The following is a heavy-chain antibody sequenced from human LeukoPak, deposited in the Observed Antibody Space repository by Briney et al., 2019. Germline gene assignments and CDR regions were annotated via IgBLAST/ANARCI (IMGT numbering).Heavy chain of an antibody. CDR1: GFTVSSNY. J-gene: IGHJ4*02. D-gene: IGHD6-13*01. CDR2: IYSGGST. Sequence: GGTLRLSCAASGFTVSSNYMSWVRQAPGKGLEWVSVIYSGGSTYYADSVKRRFTISRDNSKNTLYLQMNSLRAEDTAVYYCARSGAAAGTGLNYWGQGTLVTVSS. V-gene: IGHV3-53*01. CDR3: ARSGAAAGTGLNY.